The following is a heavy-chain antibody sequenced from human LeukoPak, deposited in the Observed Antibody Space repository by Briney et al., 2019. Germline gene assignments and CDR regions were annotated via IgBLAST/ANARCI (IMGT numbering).Heavy chain of an antibody. Sequence: GESLKISCKGSGYSFNHYWIGWVRQMPGKGLGVMGIIYPGDSDTRYSPSFQGQVTISADKSISTAYLQWSSLKASDTAMYYCARHPHYYYMDVWGKGTTVTVSS. CDR1: GYSFNHYW. CDR2: IYPGDSDT. CDR3: ARHPHYYYMDV. V-gene: IGHV5-51*01. J-gene: IGHJ6*03.